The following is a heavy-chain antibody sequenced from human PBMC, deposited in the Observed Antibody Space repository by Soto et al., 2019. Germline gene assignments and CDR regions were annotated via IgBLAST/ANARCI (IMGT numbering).Heavy chain of an antibody. Sequence: GGSLRLSCTSSGFSFSAFSMNWVRQAPGKGLEWVSYISSTSNTIYYADSVKGRFTISRDNAKNSLSLQMDSLRDEDTAVYYCAREGGRHCSPTRCYNAFDVWGQGAMVTVSS. CDR3: AREGGRHCSPTRCYNAFDV. CDR1: GFSFSAFS. J-gene: IGHJ3*01. V-gene: IGHV3-48*02. D-gene: IGHD2-2*02. CDR2: ISSTSNTI.